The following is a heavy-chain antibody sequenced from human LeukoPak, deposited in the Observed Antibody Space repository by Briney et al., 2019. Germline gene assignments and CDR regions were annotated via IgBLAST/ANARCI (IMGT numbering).Heavy chain of an antibody. Sequence: PGGSLRLSCAASGFTLSTYAMSRVRQTPGKGLEWVAATSSSDAGTYHADSVRGRFTISRDNSKNTLYLQMNSLRAEDAAVYFCAKAPVTSCRGAYCYPFDSWGQGTLVTVSS. CDR2: TSSSDAGT. CDR1: GFTLSTYA. D-gene: IGHD2-21*01. J-gene: IGHJ4*02. CDR3: AKAPVTSCRGAYCYPFDS. V-gene: IGHV3-23*01.